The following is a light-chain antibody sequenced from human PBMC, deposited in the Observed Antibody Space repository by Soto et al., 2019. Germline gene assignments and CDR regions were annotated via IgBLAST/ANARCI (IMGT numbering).Light chain of an antibody. J-gene: IGKJ3*01. Sequence: EIVLTQSAATLSLSPGERATLSCRASPSVSNSLAWYQHKPGQAPRLLIHDASNRATGVPTRLSGSASGTDFTLTISSLEPEDFAVYYCQPRNKCPPVTVRPGTNVDSK. CDR3: QPRNKCPPVT. CDR2: DAS. V-gene: IGKV3-11*01. CDR1: PSVSNS.